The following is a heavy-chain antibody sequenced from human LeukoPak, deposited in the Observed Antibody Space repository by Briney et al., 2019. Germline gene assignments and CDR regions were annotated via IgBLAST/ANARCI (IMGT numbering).Heavy chain of an antibody. CDR2: INQDGSEK. CDR3: ARVLTGIAAAGTDAFDV. D-gene: IGHD6-13*01. V-gene: IGHV3-7*05. Sequence: GGSLRLSCAASGFTFSSYWVTWVRQAQGKGQGWVANINQDGSEKYYVDSVKGRFTISRDNAKNSLSLQMNSLPVEDTAVYYCARVLTGIAAAGTDAFDVWGQGTTVTVSS. CDR1: GFTFSSYW. J-gene: IGHJ3*01.